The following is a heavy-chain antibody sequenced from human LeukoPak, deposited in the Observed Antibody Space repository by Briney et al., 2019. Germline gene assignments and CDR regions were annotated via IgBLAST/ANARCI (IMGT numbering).Heavy chain of an antibody. CDR3: ARSGYYFGSGFFDY. Sequence: ASVKVSCKASGYTFTSYDINWVRQATGQGLEWMGWMNPNSGNTGYAQKFQGRVTITRNTSISTAYMELSSLRSEDTAVYYCARSGYYFGSGFFDYWGQGTLVTVSS. V-gene: IGHV1-8*03. D-gene: IGHD3-10*01. CDR1: GYTFTSYD. CDR2: MNPNSGNT. J-gene: IGHJ4*02.